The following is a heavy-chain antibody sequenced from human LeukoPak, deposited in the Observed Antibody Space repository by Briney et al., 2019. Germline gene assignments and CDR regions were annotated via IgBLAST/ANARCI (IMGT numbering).Heavy chain of an antibody. CDR1: GGSITNTNY. Sequence: SGTLSLTCGVSGGSITNTNYWTWVRQPPGKGLEWTGEVNLQGSTNYNPSLMGRVAISVDTSENHISLQLTSVTAADTAVYYCAREGGPYRPLDYSGQGTLVTVSS. J-gene: IGHJ4*02. V-gene: IGHV4-4*02. CDR2: VNLQGST. CDR3: AREGGPYRPLDY.